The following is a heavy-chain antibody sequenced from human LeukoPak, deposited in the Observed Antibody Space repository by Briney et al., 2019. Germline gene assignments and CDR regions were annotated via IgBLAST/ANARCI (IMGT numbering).Heavy chain of an antibody. V-gene: IGHV3-74*01. J-gene: IGHJ6*03. D-gene: IGHD6-6*01. CDR3: ARPSSSSYYYYMDV. CDR1: GFTFSSYW. CDR2: INSDGSST. Sequence: PGGSLRLSCAASGFTFSSYWMHWVRQAPGKGLVWVSRINSDGSSTSYAYSVKGRFTISRDNAKNTLYLQMNSLRAEDTAVYYCARPSSSSYYYYMDVWGKGTTVTVSS.